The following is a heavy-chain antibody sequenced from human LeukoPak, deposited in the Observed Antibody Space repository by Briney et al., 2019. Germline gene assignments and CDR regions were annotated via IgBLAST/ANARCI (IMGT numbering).Heavy chain of an antibody. CDR3: AKDPRVGSRVATPCH. Sequence: GGSLRLSCAASGFTFSSYAMSWVRQAPGKGLEWVSAISGSGGSTYYADSVKGRFTISRDNSKSTLFLQMNGLRAEDTAVYYCAKDPRVGSRVATPCHWGQGTLVTVSS. CDR2: ISGSGGST. D-gene: IGHD5-24*01. J-gene: IGHJ4*02. V-gene: IGHV3-23*01. CDR1: GFTFSSYA.